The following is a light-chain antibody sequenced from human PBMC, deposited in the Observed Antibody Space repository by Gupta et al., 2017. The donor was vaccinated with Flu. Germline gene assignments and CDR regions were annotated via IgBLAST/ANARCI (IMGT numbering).Light chain of an antibody. J-gene: IGKJ1*01. CDR1: QNINNW. V-gene: IGKV1-5*03. CDR3: QQYNTYSRT. Sequence: DIQMTQSPSTLSASVGDRVTITCRANQNINNWLAWYQQKPGKAPNLLIYKASSLESGVPSWFSGSGSGTEFTLTISSLQPDDFATYYCQQYNTYSRTFGQGTKVEIK. CDR2: KAS.